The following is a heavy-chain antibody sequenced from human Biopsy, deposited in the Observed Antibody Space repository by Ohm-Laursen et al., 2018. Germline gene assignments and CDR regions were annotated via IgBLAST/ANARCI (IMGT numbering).Heavy chain of an antibody. CDR3: VRDSTLDY. V-gene: IGHV3-9*01. Sequence: TLSLTCAASGFTFDNYAMHWVRQTPGKGLEWVSGLTWNSANIGYADSVKGRFTISRDNARNSLFLEMSSLREEDTGLYHCVRDSTLDYWGQGTLVTVSS. CDR2: LTWNSANI. J-gene: IGHJ4*02. CDR1: GFTFDNYA.